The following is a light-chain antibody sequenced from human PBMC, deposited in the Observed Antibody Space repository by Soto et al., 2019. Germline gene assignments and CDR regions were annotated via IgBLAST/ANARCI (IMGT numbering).Light chain of an antibody. CDR3: QSYDSSLSGWV. J-gene: IGLJ3*02. CDR2: GNS. CDR1: SSNIGAGYD. V-gene: IGLV1-40*01. Sequence: QSVLTQPPSVSGAPGQRVTISCTGSSSNIGAGYDVHWYQQLPGTAPKLLISGNSNRPSGVPDRFSGSKSGTSASLAITGLQAEDDADYYGQSYDSSLSGWVFGGGTKVTVL.